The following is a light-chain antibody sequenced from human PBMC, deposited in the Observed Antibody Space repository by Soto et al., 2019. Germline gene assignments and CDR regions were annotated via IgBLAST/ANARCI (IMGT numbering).Light chain of an antibody. J-gene: IGKJ1*01. CDR3: QQSYSTPWT. V-gene: IGKV1-39*01. CDR1: QSISSY. Sequence: DIQMTQSPSSLSASVGDRVTITCRASQSISSYLNWYQQKPGKAPKLLIYAASSLQSGVPSRFSGSGSGTDFPLTISILQPEDFATYYCQQSYSTPWTFGQGTKVDSK. CDR2: AAS.